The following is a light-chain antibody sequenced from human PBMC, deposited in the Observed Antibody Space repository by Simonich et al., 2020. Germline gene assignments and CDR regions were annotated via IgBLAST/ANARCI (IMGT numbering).Light chain of an antibody. V-gene: IGLV2-23*03. CDR2: EGS. CDR3: CSYAGSSTFVV. J-gene: IGLJ2*01. CDR1: SSDVGSYNL. Sequence: QSALTQPASVSGSPGQSITISCTGTSSDVGSYNLVSCYQQHPGKAPKIMIYEGSKRPSGVSNRFSGSKSCNTASLTISGLQAEDEADYYCCSYAGSSTFVVFGGGTKLTVL.